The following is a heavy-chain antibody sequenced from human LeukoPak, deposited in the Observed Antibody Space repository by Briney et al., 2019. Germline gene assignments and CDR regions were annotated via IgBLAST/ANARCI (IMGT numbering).Heavy chain of an antibody. J-gene: IGHJ4*02. Sequence: PGGSLRLSCAASGFTFSSYWMSWVRQAPGKGLEWVANIKQDGSEKYYVDSVKGRFTISRDNAKNSLYLQMNSLRAEDTAVYYCARVQYGSGSYGLDYWGQGTLVTVSS. D-gene: IGHD3-10*01. CDR3: ARVQYGSGSYGLDY. CDR1: GFTFSSYW. V-gene: IGHV3-7*01. CDR2: IKQDGSEK.